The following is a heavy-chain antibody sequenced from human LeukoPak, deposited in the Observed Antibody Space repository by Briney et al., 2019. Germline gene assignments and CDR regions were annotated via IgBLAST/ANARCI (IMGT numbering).Heavy chain of an antibody. CDR3: ARERGDYDSDNWFDS. J-gene: IGHJ5*01. D-gene: IGHD4-17*01. CDR1: GASIGSYF. CDR2: IYYGGGT. Sequence: SETLSLTCTVSGASIGSYFWSWIRQPPGKGLEWIGDIYYGGGTNYNPSFQSRITISVDTSKNQISLNLTTVTAADTAIYYCARERGDYDSDNWFDSWGQGTLVTVSS. V-gene: IGHV4-59*01.